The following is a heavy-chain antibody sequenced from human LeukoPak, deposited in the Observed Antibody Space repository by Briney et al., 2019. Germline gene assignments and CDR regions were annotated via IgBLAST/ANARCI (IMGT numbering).Heavy chain of an antibody. CDR3: ARLGPDY. CDR1: GGSISSYY. J-gene: IGHJ4*02. V-gene: IGHV4-59*04. CDR2: IYYSGST. Sequence: SETLSLTCTVSGGSISSYYWSWIRQPPGKGLEWIGYIYYSGSTYYNPSLKSRVTISVDTSKNQFSLKLSSVTAADTAIYYCARLGPDYWGQGTLVTVSS.